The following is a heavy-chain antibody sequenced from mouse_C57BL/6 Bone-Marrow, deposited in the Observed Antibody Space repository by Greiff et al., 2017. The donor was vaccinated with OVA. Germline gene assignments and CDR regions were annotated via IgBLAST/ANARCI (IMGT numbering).Heavy chain of an antibody. Sequence: EVKLQESGPELVKPGASVKIPCKASGYTFTDYNMDWVKQSHGKSLEWIGDINPNNGGTIYTQKFKGKATVTVDKSSNTAYMGLRSLASEDTAVYYCARNGYYLAWFAYWGQGTLVTVSA. CDR2: INPNNGGT. V-gene: IGHV1-18*01. CDR1: GYTFTDYN. D-gene: IGHD2-3*01. CDR3: ARNGYYLAWFAY. J-gene: IGHJ3*01.